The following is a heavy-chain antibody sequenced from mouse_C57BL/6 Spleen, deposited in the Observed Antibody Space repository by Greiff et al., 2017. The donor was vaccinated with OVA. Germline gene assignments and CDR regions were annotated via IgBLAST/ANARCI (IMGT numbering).Heavy chain of an antibody. Sequence: VKLQQPGAELVRPGSSVKLSCKASGYTFTSYWMHWVKQRPIQGLEWIGNIDPSDSETHYNQKFKDKATLTVDKSSSTAYMQLSSLTSEDSAVYYCARRGSRTVGAMDYWGQGTSVTVSA. J-gene: IGHJ4*01. CDR1: GYTFTSYW. D-gene: IGHD1-1*01. CDR3: ARRGSRTVGAMDY. CDR2: IDPSDSET. V-gene: IGHV1-52*01.